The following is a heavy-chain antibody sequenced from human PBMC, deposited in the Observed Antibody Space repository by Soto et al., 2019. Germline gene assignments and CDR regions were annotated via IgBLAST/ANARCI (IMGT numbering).Heavy chain of an antibody. Sequence: QVQLQESGPGLVKPSETLSLNCTVSGGPISSYYWSWIRQSPGKGLEWIGYIYYSGSTNYNPSLKGPVTXSXGXXKNQFSLELSSVTAADTAVYYCARGSSGWPPRLDYWGQGTLVTVSS. CDR3: ARGSSGWPPRLDY. CDR1: GGPISSYY. V-gene: IGHV4-59*01. J-gene: IGHJ4*02. CDR2: IYYSGST. D-gene: IGHD6-19*01.